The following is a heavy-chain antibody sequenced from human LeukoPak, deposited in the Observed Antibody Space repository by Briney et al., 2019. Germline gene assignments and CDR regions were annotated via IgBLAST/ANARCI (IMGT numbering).Heavy chain of an antibody. J-gene: IGHJ4*02. Sequence: SVKVSCKASGYTFTSYDINWVRQATGQGLEWMGGIIPIFGTANYAQKFQGRVTITADESTSTAYMELSSLRSEDTAVYYCARGNPPYQLLSRFDYWGQGTLVAVSS. CDR1: GYTFTSYD. D-gene: IGHD2-2*01. CDR2: IIPIFGTA. CDR3: ARGNPPYQLLSRFDY. V-gene: IGHV1-69*13.